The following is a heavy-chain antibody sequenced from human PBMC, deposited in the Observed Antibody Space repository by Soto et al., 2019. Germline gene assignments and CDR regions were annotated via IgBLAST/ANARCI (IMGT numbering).Heavy chain of an antibody. CDR3: ARGSPVATDY. J-gene: IGHJ4*02. D-gene: IGHD6-19*01. CDR1: GDSISSYP. CDR2: IHYNGNT. V-gene: IGHV4-59*12. Sequence: PSETLSLTCTVSGDSISSYPWSWIRQPPGKGLEWIGNIHYNGNTKYSPSLKSRVTMSVDRSKNQFSLKLSSVTAADTAVYYCARGSPVATDYWGQGTLVTVSS.